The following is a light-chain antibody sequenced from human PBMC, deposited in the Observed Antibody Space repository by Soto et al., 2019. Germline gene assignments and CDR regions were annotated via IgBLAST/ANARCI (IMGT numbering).Light chain of an antibody. V-gene: IGLV2-14*01. Sequence: QSALTQPASVSGSPGQSITISCTGTSSDVGAYNYVSWYQQHPGKAPKLMIYEVRNRPSGVSDRFSGSRSGNTASLTISGLQAEDEADYYCSSYAGSYTYVFATGTKVTVL. CDR3: SSYAGSYTYV. J-gene: IGLJ1*01. CDR1: SSDVGAYNY. CDR2: EVR.